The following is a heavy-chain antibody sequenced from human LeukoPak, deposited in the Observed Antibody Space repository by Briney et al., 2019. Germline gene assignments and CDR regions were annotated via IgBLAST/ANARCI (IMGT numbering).Heavy chain of an antibody. CDR2: ISGDGGST. CDR1: GFTFDDYA. CDR3: AKDFLGIAVAGMPIDY. D-gene: IGHD6-19*01. Sequence: GGSLRLSCAVSGFTFDDYAMHWVRQAPGKGLEWVSLISGDGGSTYYADSVKGRFTISRDNSKDSLYLQMNSLRTEGTALYYCAKDFLGIAVAGMPIDYWGQGTLVTVSS. J-gene: IGHJ4*02. V-gene: IGHV3-43*02.